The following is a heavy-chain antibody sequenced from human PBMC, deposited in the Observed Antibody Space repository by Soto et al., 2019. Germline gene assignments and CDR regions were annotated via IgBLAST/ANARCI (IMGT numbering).Heavy chain of an antibody. J-gene: IGHJ4*02. Sequence: EVQLVESGGGLVQPGRSLRLSCAASGFTFDDYAMHWVRQAPGKGLEWVSGISWNSGSIGYADSVKGRFTISRDNAKNSLYLQMNSLRAEDTALYYCAKDIGGYYGDYPGGFDYWGQGPLVTVSS. CDR1: GFTFDDYA. V-gene: IGHV3-9*01. CDR2: ISWNSGSI. D-gene: IGHD4-17*01. CDR3: AKDIGGYYGDYPGGFDY.